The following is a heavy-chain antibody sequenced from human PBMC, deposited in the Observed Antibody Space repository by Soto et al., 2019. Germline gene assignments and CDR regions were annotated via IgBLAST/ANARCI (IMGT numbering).Heavy chain of an antibody. CDR3: ARSEGGGTKMFYYYCYGMDV. CDR1: GGTFSSYA. Sequence: QVQLVQSGAEVKKPGSSVKVSCKASGGTFSSYAISWVRQAPGQRLEWMGWINAGNGNTKYSQKFQGRVTITRDTSASTAYMELSSLRSEDTAVYYCARSEGGGTKMFYYYCYGMDVWGQGTTVTVSS. V-gene: IGHV1-3*01. D-gene: IGHD2-15*01. CDR2: INAGNGNT. J-gene: IGHJ6*02.